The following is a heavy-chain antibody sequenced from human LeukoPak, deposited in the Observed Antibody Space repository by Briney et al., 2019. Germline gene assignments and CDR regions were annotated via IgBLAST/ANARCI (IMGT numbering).Heavy chain of an antibody. CDR2: MNPNSGNT. J-gene: IGHJ4*02. V-gene: IGHV1-8*01. D-gene: IGHD6-19*01. CDR1: GYTFTSYD. CDR3: AREESVEAGTCDY. Sequence: GASVKVSCKASGYTFTSYDINWVRQATGQGLEWMGWMNPNSGNTGYAQKFQGRVTMTRNTSISTAYMELSSLRSEDTAVYYCAREESVEAGTCDYWGQGTLVTVSS.